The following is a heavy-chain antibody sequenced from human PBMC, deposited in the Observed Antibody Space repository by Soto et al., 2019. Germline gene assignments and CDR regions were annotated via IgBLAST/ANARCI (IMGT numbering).Heavy chain of an antibody. V-gene: IGHV4-34*01. CDR3: ARGHNWNYVNYYYYGMDV. CDR2: INHSGST. D-gene: IGHD1-7*01. Sequence: PSETLSLTCAVYGGSFSGYYWSWIRQPPGKGLEWIGEINHSGSTNYNPSLKSRVTISVDTSKNQFSLKLSSVTAADTAVYYCARGHNWNYVNYYYYGMDVWGQGTTVTVSS. CDR1: GGSFSGYY. J-gene: IGHJ6*02.